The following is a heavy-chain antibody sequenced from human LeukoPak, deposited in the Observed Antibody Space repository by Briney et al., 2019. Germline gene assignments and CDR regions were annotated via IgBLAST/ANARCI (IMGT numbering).Heavy chain of an antibody. V-gene: IGHV3-48*03. D-gene: IGHD3-10*02. CDR2: ISSSGSDI. CDR1: GFTFSNYE. Sequence: QPGGSLRLSCAASGFTFSNYEMHWVRQAPGKGLEWVSYISSSGSDIYYADSVKGRFTISRDNAKNSLYLHMNSLRAEDTAVYYCAELGITMIGGVWGKGTTVTISS. J-gene: IGHJ6*04. CDR3: AELGITMIGGV.